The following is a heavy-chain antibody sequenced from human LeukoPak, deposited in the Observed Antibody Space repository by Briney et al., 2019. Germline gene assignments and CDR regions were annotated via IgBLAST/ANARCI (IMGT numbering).Heavy chain of an antibody. Sequence: GASVKVSCKASGYTLTELAMHWVRQAPGKGLEWMGGFDPEDGETIYAQKFQGRVTMTEDTTTDTAYMELSSLRSEDTAVYYCATDKNRSSSSEGIDFWGQGTLVTVYS. V-gene: IGHV1-24*01. J-gene: IGHJ4*02. CDR3: ATDKNRSSSSEGIDF. D-gene: IGHD6-6*01. CDR1: GYTLTELA. CDR2: FDPEDGET.